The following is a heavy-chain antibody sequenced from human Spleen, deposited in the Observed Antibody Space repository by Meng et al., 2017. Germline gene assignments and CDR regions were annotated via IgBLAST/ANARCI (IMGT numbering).Heavy chain of an antibody. J-gene: IGHJ4*02. V-gene: IGHV3-9*01. CDR1: GFTFDDYA. D-gene: IGHD2-15*01. CDR2: ISWNSGSI. Sequence: SLKISCAASGFTFDDYAMHWVRQAPGKGLEWVSGISWNSGSIGYADSVKGRFTISRDNAKNSLYLQMNSLRAEDTALYYCAKLGTYCSGGSCYFGYWGQGTLVTVSS. CDR3: AKLGTYCSGGSCYFGY.